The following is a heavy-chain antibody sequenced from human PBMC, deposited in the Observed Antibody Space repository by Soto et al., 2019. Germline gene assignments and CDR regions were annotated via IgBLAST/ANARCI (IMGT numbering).Heavy chain of an antibody. CDR1: GYTFTSYA. CDR2: INAGNGNT. D-gene: IGHD2-2*01. V-gene: IGHV1-3*01. J-gene: IGHJ5*02. Sequence: ASVKVSCNASGYTFTSYAMHWVRQAPGQRLEWMGWINAGNGNTKYSQKFQGRVTITRDTSASTAYMELSSLRSEDTAVYYCARGYCSSTSCYRRPRNWFDPWGQGTLVTVSS. CDR3: ARGYCSSTSCYRRPRNWFDP.